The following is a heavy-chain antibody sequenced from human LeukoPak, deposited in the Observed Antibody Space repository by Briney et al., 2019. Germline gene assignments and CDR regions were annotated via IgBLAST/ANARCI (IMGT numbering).Heavy chain of an antibody. CDR3: ARADTRTIFGVAYYYYYMDV. D-gene: IGHD3-3*01. V-gene: IGHV3-7*01. Sequence: PGGSLRLSCAASGFTFSSYAMSWVRQAPGKGLEWVANIKQDGSEKYYVDSVKGRFTISRDNAKNSLYLQMNSLRAEDTAVYYCARADTRTIFGVAYYYYYMDVWGKGTSVTVSS. CDR2: IKQDGSEK. J-gene: IGHJ6*03. CDR1: GFTFSSYA.